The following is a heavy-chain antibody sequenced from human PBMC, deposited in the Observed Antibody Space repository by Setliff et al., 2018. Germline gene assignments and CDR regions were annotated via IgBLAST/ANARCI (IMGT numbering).Heavy chain of an antibody. J-gene: IGHJ4*02. CDR3: ARALGATTTHFDY. D-gene: IGHD1-26*01. CDR2: INPNSGGT. V-gene: IGHV1-2*04. Sequence: ASVKVSCKTSGYAFTDNYIHWVRQAPGQGLEWMGWINPNSGGTNYAQKFQGWVTMTRDTSISTAYMELSRLRSDDTAVYYCARALGATTTHFDYWGQGTLVTVSS. CDR1: GYAFTDNY.